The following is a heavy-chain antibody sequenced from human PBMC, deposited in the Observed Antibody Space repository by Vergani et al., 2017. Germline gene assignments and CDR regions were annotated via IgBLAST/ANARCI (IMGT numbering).Heavy chain of an antibody. V-gene: IGHV1-18*01. D-gene: IGHD6-19*01. J-gene: IGHJ6*03. CDR2: IRPYTGHT. CDR3: AMGEAYSSGWYGRAYYMDV. CDR1: SHTFQTYG. Sequence: QVQLVQSGAELKKPGASVSVSCKGSSHTFQTYGISWVRQAPGKGLEWMAWIRPYTGHTIYAQKFQDRVTMTADTSTNTAYMELSSLRSEDTAVYYCAMGEAYSSGWYGRAYYMDVWGKGTTVTVSS.